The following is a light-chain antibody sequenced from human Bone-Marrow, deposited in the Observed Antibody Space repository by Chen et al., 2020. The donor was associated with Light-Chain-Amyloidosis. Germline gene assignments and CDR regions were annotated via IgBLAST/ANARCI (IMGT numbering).Light chain of an antibody. Sequence: SYVLTQPSSVSVAPGQTATIACGGNNIGSTSVHWYQQTPGQAPLLVVYDDSDRPSGIPERLSGSTAGNTATLSISRVEAGDEADYDCQVWDRSSERPVFGGGTKLTVL. CDR3: QVWDRSSERPV. J-gene: IGLJ3*02. V-gene: IGLV3-21*02. CDR2: DDS. CDR1: NIGSTS.